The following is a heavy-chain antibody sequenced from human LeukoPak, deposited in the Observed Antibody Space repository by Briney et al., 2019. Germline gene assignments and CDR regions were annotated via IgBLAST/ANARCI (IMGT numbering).Heavy chain of an antibody. D-gene: IGHD1-26*01. CDR3: ARASGSYSDYYYYYYMDV. CDR2: IYSGGST. V-gene: IGHV3-53*01. J-gene: IGHJ6*03. CDR1: GFTVSSNY. Sequence: GGSLRLSCAASGFTVSSNYMSWVRQAPGKGLEWVSVIYSGGSTYYADSVKGRFTISRDNSKNTLYLQMNSLRAEDTAVYYCARASGSYSDYYYYYYMDVWGKGTTVTISS.